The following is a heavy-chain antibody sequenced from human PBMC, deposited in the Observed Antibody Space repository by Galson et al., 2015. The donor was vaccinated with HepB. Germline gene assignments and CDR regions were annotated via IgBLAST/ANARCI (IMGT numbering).Heavy chain of an antibody. CDR1: GGSFSGYY. D-gene: IGHD3-22*01. CDR3: ARASDSSGRGDFDY. CDR2: INHRGST. J-gene: IGHJ4*02. Sequence: ETLSLTCAVYGGSFSGYYWSWIRQPPGKGLEWIGEINHRGSTNYNPSLKSRVTISVDTSKNQFSLKLSSVTAADTAVYYCARASDSSGRGDFDYWGQGTLVTVSS. V-gene: IGHV4-34*01.